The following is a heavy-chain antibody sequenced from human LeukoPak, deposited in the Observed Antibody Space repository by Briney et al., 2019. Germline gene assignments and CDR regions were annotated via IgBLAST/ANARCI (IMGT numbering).Heavy chain of an antibody. D-gene: IGHD3-3*01. CDR2: IRFDGSDR. Sequence: GGSLRLSCGASGFPFSSFGMHWVRQAPGTGLEWVAFIRFDGSDRFYADSVKGRFTVSRDNSKNTLYLEMNSLRAEDTALYYCAKGSAFHVDVWGKGTTVTCSS. CDR1: GFPFSSFG. CDR3: AKGSAFHVDV. J-gene: IGHJ6*04. V-gene: IGHV3-30*02.